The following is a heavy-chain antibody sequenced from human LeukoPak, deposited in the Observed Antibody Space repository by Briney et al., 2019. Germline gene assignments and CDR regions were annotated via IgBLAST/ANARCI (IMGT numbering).Heavy chain of an antibody. CDR1: GASFSSYY. V-gene: IGHV4-34*01. CDR2: INHSGSA. Sequence: SSETVSLTCTVSGASFSSYYCTWIRQPPGKGLEWIGEINHSGSANYNPSLKSRVTISLDTSKNQFSLKLSSVTAADTAVYYCARGQGTVTTHWGQGTLVTVSS. D-gene: IGHD4-17*01. J-gene: IGHJ4*02. CDR3: ARGQGTVTTH.